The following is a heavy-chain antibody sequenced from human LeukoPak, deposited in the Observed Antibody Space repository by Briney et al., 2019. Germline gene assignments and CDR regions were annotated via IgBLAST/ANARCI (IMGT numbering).Heavy chain of an antibody. CDR1: GYSFSTHW. Sequence: GESLKISCKGSGYSFSTHWIGWVRQMPGKGLEWMGIIYPGDSDTRYSPSFQGQVTISADKSISSAYPQWSSLKASDTAMYYCARSYGSGSYSEYWGQGTLVTVSS. J-gene: IGHJ4*02. V-gene: IGHV5-51*01. CDR3: ARSYGSGSYSEY. D-gene: IGHD3-10*01. CDR2: IYPGDSDT.